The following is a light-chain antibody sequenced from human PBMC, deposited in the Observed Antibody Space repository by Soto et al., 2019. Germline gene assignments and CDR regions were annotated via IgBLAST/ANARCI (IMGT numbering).Light chain of an antibody. V-gene: IGKV3-20*01. CDR2: GAS. CDR3: QQYGTSPRT. J-gene: IGKJ1*01. CDR1: QSVSSSY. Sequence: EIVLTQSPGTLSLSPGERATLSSRASQSVSSSYLAWYQQKPGQAPRLFIYGASTRATGIPDRFSGSGSGTDFTLTISRLEPEDFAVYYCQQYGTSPRTFGQGTKVEIK.